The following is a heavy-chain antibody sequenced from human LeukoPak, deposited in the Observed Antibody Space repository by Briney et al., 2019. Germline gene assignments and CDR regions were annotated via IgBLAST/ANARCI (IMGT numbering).Heavy chain of an antibody. CDR3: AEGYSYGFDY. D-gene: IGHD5-18*01. CDR2: ISYSGST. V-gene: IGHV4-59*08. CDR1: GGSISSDY. Sequence: SETLSLTCTVSGGSISSDYWSWIRQPPEKGLEWIGYISYSGSTSYNASLKSRVTISVDTSKNQFSLKLSSVTAADTAVYYCAEGYSYGFDYWGQGTLVTVSS. J-gene: IGHJ4*02.